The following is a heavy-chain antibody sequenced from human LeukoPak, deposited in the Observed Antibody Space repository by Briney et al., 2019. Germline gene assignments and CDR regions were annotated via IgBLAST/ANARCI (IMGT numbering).Heavy chain of an antibody. CDR3: AKDAQRGFDYSNSLQN. CDR1: GFTVITND. Sequence: GGSLRLSCAASGFTVITNDMTWVRQTPGAGLEWVAVIWSDGSDKYYAKSVKGRFTISRDNSKNSLFLQMNSLRAEDTAVYYCAKDAQRGFDYSNSLQNWGQGILVTVSS. V-gene: IGHV3-33*06. J-gene: IGHJ1*01. D-gene: IGHD4-11*01. CDR2: IWSDGSDK.